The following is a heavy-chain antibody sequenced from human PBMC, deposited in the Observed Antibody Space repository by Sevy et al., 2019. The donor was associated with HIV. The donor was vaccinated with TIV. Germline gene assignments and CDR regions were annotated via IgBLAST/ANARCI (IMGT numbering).Heavy chain of an antibody. CDR1: GFSFSDSY. J-gene: IGHJ4*02. CDR3: ATLSEDLLPDY. CDR2: ISGSGAVI. V-gene: IGHV3-11*01. Sequence: GGSLRLSCTVSGFSFSDSYMSWIRQTPGKAPEWASYISGSGAVIFYADSMRGRLTISRDNAKNTLYLQMSSLRAEDTAVYYCATLSEDLLPDYWGQGTLVTVSS. D-gene: IGHD2-21*01.